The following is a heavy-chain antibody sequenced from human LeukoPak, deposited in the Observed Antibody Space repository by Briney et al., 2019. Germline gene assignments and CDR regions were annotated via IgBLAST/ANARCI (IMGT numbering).Heavy chain of an antibody. CDR2: IYYSGST. CDR3: ARVNYDFWSGYQNWFDP. Sequence: SETLSLTCTVSGGSISSCYWSWIRQPPGKGLEWIGYIYYSGSTNYNPSLKSRVTISVDTSKNQFSLKLSSVTAADTAVYYCARVNYDFWSGYQNWFDPWGQGTLVTVSS. D-gene: IGHD3-3*01. V-gene: IGHV4-59*01. CDR1: GGSISSCY. J-gene: IGHJ5*02.